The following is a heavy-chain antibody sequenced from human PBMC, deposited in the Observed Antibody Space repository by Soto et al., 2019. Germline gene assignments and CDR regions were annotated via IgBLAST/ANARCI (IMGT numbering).Heavy chain of an antibody. V-gene: IGHV1-69*13. CDR1: GGTFSTYA. Sequence: SVKVSCKAPGGTFSTYASSWVRQAPGQGLEWMGGIIPMFGTANYAQRFQDRVTITADESTNTVYMELSSLRSEDTAVYYCARGGGIVVVTAPYDHWGQGTLVTVSS. CDR3: ARGGGIVVVTAPYDH. J-gene: IGHJ4*02. D-gene: IGHD2-21*02. CDR2: IIPMFGTA.